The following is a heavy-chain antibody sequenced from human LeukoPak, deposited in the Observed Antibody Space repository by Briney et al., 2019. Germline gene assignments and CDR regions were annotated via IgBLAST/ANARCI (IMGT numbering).Heavy chain of an antibody. CDR1: GFTFSGYW. V-gene: IGHV3-7*03. D-gene: IGHD6-19*01. J-gene: IGHJ4*02. Sequence: GGSLRLSCAASGFTFSGYWMGWVRQAPEKGLEWVANIDEDGSEKYYVDSVKGRFTISRDNAKNSLDLQMNSLRVEDTAVYYCARLGPASSGWPESFDYWGQGTLVTVSS. CDR3: ARLGPASSGWPESFDY. CDR2: IDEDGSEK.